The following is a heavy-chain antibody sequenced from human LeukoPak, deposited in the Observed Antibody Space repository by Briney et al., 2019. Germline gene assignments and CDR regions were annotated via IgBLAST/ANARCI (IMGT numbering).Heavy chain of an antibody. CDR3: ASGESRYCSSTSCRYYYYYMDV. J-gene: IGHJ6*03. CDR1: GGTFSSYA. Sequence: SVKVSCKASGGTFSSYAISWVRQAPGQGLEWMGGIIPILGTANYAQKFQGRVTITADESTSTAYMELSSLRSEDTAVYYCASGESRYCSSTSCRYYYYYMDVWGKGTTVTISS. CDR2: IIPILGTA. D-gene: IGHD2-2*01. V-gene: IGHV1-69*13.